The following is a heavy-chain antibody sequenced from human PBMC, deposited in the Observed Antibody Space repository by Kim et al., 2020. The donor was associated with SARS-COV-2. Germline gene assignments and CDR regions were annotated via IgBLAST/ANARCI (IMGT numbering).Heavy chain of an antibody. CDR3: AKDWGSYGSGSFFDY. CDR1: GFTFSSYG. Sequence: GGSLRLSCAASGFTFSSYGMHWVRQAPGKGLEWVAVIWYDGSNKYYADSVKGRFTISRDNSKNTLYLQMNSLRAEDTAVYYCAKDWGSYGSGSFFDYWGQGTLVTVSS. D-gene: IGHD3-10*01. V-gene: IGHV3-33*06. J-gene: IGHJ4*02. CDR2: IWYDGSNK.